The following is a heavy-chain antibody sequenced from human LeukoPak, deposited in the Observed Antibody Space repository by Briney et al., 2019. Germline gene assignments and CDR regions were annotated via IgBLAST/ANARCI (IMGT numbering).Heavy chain of an antibody. Sequence: SETLSLTCTVSGGSISSYYWSWVRQPAGKGLEWIGRIYTSGSTNYNASLKSRVSISVDTSKNQFSLKLSSVTAADTAVFYCARENSGSYREFDYWGQGTLVTVSS. V-gene: IGHV4-4*07. CDR1: GGSISSYY. CDR2: IYTSGST. J-gene: IGHJ4*02. D-gene: IGHD1-26*01. CDR3: ARENSGSYREFDY.